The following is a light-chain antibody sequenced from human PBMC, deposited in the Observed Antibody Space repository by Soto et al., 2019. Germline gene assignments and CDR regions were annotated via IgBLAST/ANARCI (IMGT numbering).Light chain of an antibody. CDR3: CSYAAGTRLV. Sequence: QSVLTQPASLSGSPGQSITISCTGTTTDIGSHNDVSWYQQHPGKAPRIIIFGAHKRPSGVSNRFSGSKPGNTASLTISGLQAEDEAHYHCCSYAAGTRLVFGGGTKVTVL. J-gene: IGLJ2*01. V-gene: IGLV2-23*01. CDR2: GAH. CDR1: TTDIGSHND.